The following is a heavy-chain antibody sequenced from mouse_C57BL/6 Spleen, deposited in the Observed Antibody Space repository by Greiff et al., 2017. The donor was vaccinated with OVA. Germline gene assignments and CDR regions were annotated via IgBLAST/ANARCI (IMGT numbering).Heavy chain of an antibody. CDR3: ARSGYYGSSYGGYFDY. CDR2: IYPRSGNT. V-gene: IGHV1-81*01. D-gene: IGHD1-1*01. Sequence: QVQLKESGAELARPGASVKLSCKASGYTFTSYGISWVKQRTGQGLEWIGEIYPRSGNTYYNEKFKGKATLTADKSSSTAYMELRSLTSEDSAVYFCARSGYYGSSYGGYFDYWGQGTTLTVSS. J-gene: IGHJ2*01. CDR1: GYTFTSYG.